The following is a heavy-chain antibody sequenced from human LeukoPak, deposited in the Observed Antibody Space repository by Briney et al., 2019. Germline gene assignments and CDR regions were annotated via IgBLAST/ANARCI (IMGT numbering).Heavy chain of an antibody. Sequence: PGGSLRLSCAASGFTFSSYAMHWVRQAPGKGLEWVAVISYDGSNKYYADSVKGRFTISRDNSKNTLYLQMNSLRAEDTAVYYCARDVKYDFWSGYQGYYFDYWGQGTLVTVSS. D-gene: IGHD3-3*01. J-gene: IGHJ4*02. CDR1: GFTFSSYA. CDR2: ISYDGSNK. V-gene: IGHV3-30*04. CDR3: ARDVKYDFWSGYQGYYFDY.